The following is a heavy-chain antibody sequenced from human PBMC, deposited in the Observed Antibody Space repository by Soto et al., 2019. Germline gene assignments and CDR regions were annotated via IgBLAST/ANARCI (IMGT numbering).Heavy chain of an antibody. J-gene: IGHJ3*02. V-gene: IGHV3-30*18. Sequence: GGSLRLSCAASGFTFSSYGMHWVRQAPGKGLEWVAVISYDGSNKYYADSVKGRFTISRDNSKNTLYLQMNSLRAEDTVVYYCAKDTEAVAGTVAFDIWGQGKMVTV. CDR1: GFTFSSYG. CDR2: ISYDGSNK. D-gene: IGHD6-19*01. CDR3: AKDTEAVAGTVAFDI.